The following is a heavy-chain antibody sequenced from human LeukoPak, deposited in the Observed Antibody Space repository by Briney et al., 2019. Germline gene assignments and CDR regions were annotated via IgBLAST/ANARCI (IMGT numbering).Heavy chain of an antibody. V-gene: IGHV3-53*01. CDR2: IYSGGST. Sequence: GGSLRLSCAASGFTVSSNYMSWVRQAPGKGLEWVSVIYSGGSTYYADSVKGRFTISRDNSKNTLYLQMNSLRAEDTAVYYCARERSAQGGATTNWGQGTLVTVSS. J-gene: IGHJ4*02. D-gene: IGHD1-26*01. CDR3: ARERSAQGGATTN. CDR1: GFTVSSNY.